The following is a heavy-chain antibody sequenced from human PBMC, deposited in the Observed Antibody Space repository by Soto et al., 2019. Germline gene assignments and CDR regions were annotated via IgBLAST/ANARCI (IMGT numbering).Heavy chain of an antibody. CDR2: IIPIFGTA. V-gene: IGHV1-69*12. CDR3: AREHVEMATGELGYYGMDV. CDR1: GGTFSSYA. Sequence: QVQLVQSGAEVKKPGSSVKVSCKASGGTFSSYANSWVRQAPGQWLEWMGGIIPIFGTANYAQKFQGRVTITADESTSTAYMELSSLRSEDTAVYYCAREHVEMATGELGYYGMDVWGQGTTVTVS. J-gene: IGHJ6*02. D-gene: IGHD5-12*01.